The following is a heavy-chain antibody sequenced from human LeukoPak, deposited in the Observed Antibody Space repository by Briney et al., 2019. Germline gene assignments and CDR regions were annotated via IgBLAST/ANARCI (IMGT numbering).Heavy chain of an antibody. CDR2: IYYSGST. J-gene: IGHJ4*02. CDR3: ARVPQYDSSDLDY. Sequence: SETLSLTCTVSGGSISSSSYYWGWIRQPPGKGLEWIGSIYYSGSTYYNPSLKSRVTISVDTSKNQFSLKLSSVTAADTAVYYCARVPQYDSSDLDYWGQGTLVTVSS. V-gene: IGHV4-39*07. D-gene: IGHD3-22*01. CDR1: GGSISSSSYY.